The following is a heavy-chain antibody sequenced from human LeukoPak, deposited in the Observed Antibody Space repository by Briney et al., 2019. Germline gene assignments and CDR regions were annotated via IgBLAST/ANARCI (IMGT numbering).Heavy chain of an antibody. V-gene: IGHV4-34*01. CDR2: INHSGST. J-gene: IGHJ5*02. D-gene: IGHD3-22*01. CDR3: ARGRGSSGYYFRPPNWFDP. Sequence: SETLSLTCAVYGGSFSGYYWSWIRQPPGKGLEWIGEINHSGSTNYNPSLKSRVTISVDTSKNQFSLKLSSVTAADTAVYYCARGRGSSGYYFRPPNWFDPWGQGTLVTVSS. CDR1: GGSFSGYY.